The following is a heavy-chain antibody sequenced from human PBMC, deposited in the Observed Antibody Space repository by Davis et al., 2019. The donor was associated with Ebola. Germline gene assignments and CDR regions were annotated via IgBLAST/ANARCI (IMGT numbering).Heavy chain of an antibody. D-gene: IGHD3-3*01. CDR1: GFISSHNG. CDR3: AKDEVKGYYDFWSGCGDY. CDR2: ISFDGGNT. J-gene: IGHJ4*02. Sequence: GESLKIPCAASGFISSHNGMHWVRQAPGKGLEWVAFISFDGGNTYYADSVKGRFTISRDNSQNMLSIQMNSLRAEDTAVYYCAKDEVKGYYDFWSGCGDYWGQGARVTVSS. V-gene: IGHV3-30*18.